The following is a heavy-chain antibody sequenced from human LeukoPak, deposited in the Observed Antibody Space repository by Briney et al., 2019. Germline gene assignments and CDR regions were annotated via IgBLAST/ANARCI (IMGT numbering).Heavy chain of an antibody. J-gene: IGHJ4*02. CDR1: GGSFSGYY. CDR3: ARTRGYWNYLFY. Sequence: PSETLSLTCAVYGGSFSGYYWSWIRQPPGKGLEWIGEINHSGSTNYNPSLKSRVTISVDTSKNQFSLKLSSVTAADTAVYYCARTRGYWNYLFYWGQGTLVTVSS. CDR2: INHSGST. D-gene: IGHD1-1*01. V-gene: IGHV4-34*01.